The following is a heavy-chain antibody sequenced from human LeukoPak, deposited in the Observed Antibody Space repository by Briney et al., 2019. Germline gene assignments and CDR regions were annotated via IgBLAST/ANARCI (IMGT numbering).Heavy chain of an antibody. D-gene: IGHD3-10*01. V-gene: IGHV1-2*02. CDR3: ARDPARGSAYYMDV. Sequence: ASVKVSCKASGYTFTGYYMHWVRQAPGQGLEWMGWINPNSGGTNYAQKFQGRVTMTRDTSISTAYMDLSRLKSDDTAVYYCARDPARGSAYYMDVWGKGTTVTISS. CDR2: INPNSGGT. CDR1: GYTFTGYY. J-gene: IGHJ6*03.